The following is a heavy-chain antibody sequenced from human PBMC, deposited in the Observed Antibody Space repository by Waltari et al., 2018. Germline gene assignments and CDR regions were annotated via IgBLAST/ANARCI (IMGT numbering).Heavy chain of an antibody. D-gene: IGHD3-16*01. CDR1: GFRFRSYA. CDR2: ISASGETT. Sequence: EVQLVESGGGLVQPGGSLRLPCEASGFRFRSYAMNWVRQAPGQGLEWVSGISASGETTHYADSVRGRFTISRDNSKNSLDLQMNDLRAEDTALYYCAKDPIGGVDIWGQGTRVNVSS. J-gene: IGHJ3*02. V-gene: IGHV3-23*04. CDR3: AKDPIGGVDI.